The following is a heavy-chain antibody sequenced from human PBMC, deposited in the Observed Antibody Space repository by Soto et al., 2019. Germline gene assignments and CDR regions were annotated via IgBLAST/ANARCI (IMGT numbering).Heavy chain of an antibody. V-gene: IGHV1-69*06. Sequence: QVQLMQSGAEVRKPGSSVTVSCKASGGTFSSNPISWVRQAPGQGLEWMGGIIPIFATPHYARRFLDIVTLTADRSTNTAYMELTGLTSEDTAIYYCARDLSAVKRFESFKYYRMDVWGQGTTVTVS. CDR1: GGTFSSNP. J-gene: IGHJ6*02. CDR2: IIPIFATP. D-gene: IGHD3-3*01. CDR3: ARDLSAVKRFESFKYYRMDV.